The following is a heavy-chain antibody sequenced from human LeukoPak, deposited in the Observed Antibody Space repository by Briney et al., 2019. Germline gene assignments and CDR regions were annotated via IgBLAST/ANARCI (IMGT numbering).Heavy chain of an antibody. J-gene: IGHJ4*02. D-gene: IGHD4-17*01. CDR1: GFPFSSYS. Sequence: GSLRLSCAAPGFPFSSYSMNWVRQAPGKGLEWVSYISSSSSTIYYADSVKGRFTISRDNAKNSLYLQMNSLRAEDTAVYYCASGRDIGYDYGDFFDYWGQGTLVTVSS. CDR3: ASGRDIGYDYGDFFDY. V-gene: IGHV3-48*01. CDR2: ISSSSSTI.